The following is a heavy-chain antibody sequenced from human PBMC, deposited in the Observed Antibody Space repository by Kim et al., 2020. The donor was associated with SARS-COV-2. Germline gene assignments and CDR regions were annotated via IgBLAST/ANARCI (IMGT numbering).Heavy chain of an antibody. V-gene: IGHV3-30*18. CDR1: GFTFSSYG. CDR2: ISYDGSNK. D-gene: IGHD5-12*01. Sequence: GGSLRLSCAASGFTFSSYGMHWVRQAPGKGLEWVAVISYDGSNKYYADSVKGRFTISRDNSKNTLYLQMNSLRAEDTAVYYCAKDLWDGYNVGWPLGFDYWGQGTLVTVSS. CDR3: AKDLWDGYNVGWPLGFDY. J-gene: IGHJ4*02.